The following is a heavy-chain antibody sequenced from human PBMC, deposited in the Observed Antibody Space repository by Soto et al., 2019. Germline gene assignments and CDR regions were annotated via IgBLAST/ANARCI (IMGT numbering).Heavy chain of an antibody. J-gene: IGHJ6*03. CDR2: IKQDGSEK. V-gene: IGHV3-7*01. Sequence: GESLKISCAASGFTFSAYWMTWVRQAPGKGLEWVANIKQDGSEKYYVDSVRDRFTISRDNAKNSLYLQMNSLRAEDTAVYYCASDPPGMDYYMDVWGKGTTVTVSS. CDR1: GFTFSAYW. D-gene: IGHD6-13*01. CDR3: ASDPPGMDYYMDV.